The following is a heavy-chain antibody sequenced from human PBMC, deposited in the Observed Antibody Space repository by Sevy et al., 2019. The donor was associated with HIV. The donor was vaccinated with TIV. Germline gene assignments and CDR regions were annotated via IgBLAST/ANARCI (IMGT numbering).Heavy chain of an antibody. Sequence: GGSLRLSCAASGFTFSSYAMSWVRQAPGKGLEWVSLISESGGNTYYADSVRGRFTISRDNSKNTLYLQMNSLRAEDTAVYYCARNFAALPNYYYGMDVWGQGTTVTVSS. J-gene: IGHJ6*02. CDR2: ISESGGNT. D-gene: IGHD6-6*01. CDR1: GFTFSSYA. V-gene: IGHV3-23*01. CDR3: ARNFAALPNYYYGMDV.